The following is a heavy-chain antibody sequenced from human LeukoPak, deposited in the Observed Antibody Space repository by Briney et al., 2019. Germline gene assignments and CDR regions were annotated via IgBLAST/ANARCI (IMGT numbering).Heavy chain of an antibody. Sequence: SGPTLVKPTQTLTLTCTFSGFSLRTSGVGVGWIRQPPGKALEWLALIYWNDDKRYSPSLKSRLSIAKDTSKNQVVLTMTNVDPVDTATYYRARVDTSMITVAFHYWGQGTLVTVSS. CDR3: ARVDTSMITVAFHY. J-gene: IGHJ4*02. CDR1: GFSLRTSGVG. D-gene: IGHD5-18*01. V-gene: IGHV2-5*01. CDR2: IYWNDDK.